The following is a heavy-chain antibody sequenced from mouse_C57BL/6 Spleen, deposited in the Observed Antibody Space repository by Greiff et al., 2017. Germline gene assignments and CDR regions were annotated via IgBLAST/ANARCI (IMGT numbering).Heavy chain of an antibody. J-gene: IGHJ2*01. Sequence: EVQLQQSGPELVKPGASVKISCKASGYSFTGYYMNWVKQSPEKSLEWIGEINPSTGDTTYNQKFKAKATLPVDKSSSTADMQLKSLTSDDSAVYYCARSGSSYYYGSSYWGQGTTLTVSA. V-gene: IGHV1-42*01. D-gene: IGHD1-1*01. CDR3: ARSGSSYYYGSSY. CDR1: GYSFTGYY. CDR2: INPSTGDT.